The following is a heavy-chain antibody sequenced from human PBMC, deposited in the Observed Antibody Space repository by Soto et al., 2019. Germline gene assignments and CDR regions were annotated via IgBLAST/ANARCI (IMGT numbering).Heavy chain of an antibody. J-gene: IGHJ6*02. D-gene: IGHD2-21*01. V-gene: IGHV3-33*01. CDR2: IWFDGSKK. Sequence: QMQLVESGGGVVQPGRSLRLSCAASGFTFRSYGIHWVRQAPGKGLEWVALIWFDGSKKYYVDSVKGRFAVSRDNSKNALYLQMNSLRVEDTVVYYCARGGAVTYRYGMDVWGQGPTVTVSS. CDR3: ARGGAVTYRYGMDV. CDR1: GFTFRSYG.